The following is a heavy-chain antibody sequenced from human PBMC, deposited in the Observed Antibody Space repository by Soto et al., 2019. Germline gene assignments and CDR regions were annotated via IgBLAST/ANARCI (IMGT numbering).Heavy chain of an antibody. CDR1: GYSFTSYW. J-gene: IGHJ6*02. CDR2: IYPGDSDT. Sequence: PGESLKISCKGSGYSFTSYWIGWVRQMPGKGLEWMGIIYPGDSDTRYSPSFQGQVTISADKSISTAYLQWSSLKASDTAIYYCARTGADPQNYYYYGMDVWGQGTTVTVSS. CDR3: ARTGADPQNYYYYGMDV. D-gene: IGHD7-27*01. V-gene: IGHV5-51*01.